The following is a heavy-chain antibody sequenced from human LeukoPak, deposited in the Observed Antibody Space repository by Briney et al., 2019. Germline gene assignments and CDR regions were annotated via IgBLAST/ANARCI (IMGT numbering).Heavy chain of an antibody. J-gene: IGHJ4*02. CDR3: ARRGITYSTSFFEY. Sequence: SETLSLTCAVSGGSVSGGKDFWGWIRQPPGKGLEWIGNIYYTGSAYYNPSLKSRVTISADTSKNEFSLNLCSVTAADTAVYYCARRGITYSTSFFEYWGQGKLVTVSS. CDR2: IYYTGSA. V-gene: IGHV4-39*01. CDR1: GGSVSGGKDF. D-gene: IGHD2-2*01.